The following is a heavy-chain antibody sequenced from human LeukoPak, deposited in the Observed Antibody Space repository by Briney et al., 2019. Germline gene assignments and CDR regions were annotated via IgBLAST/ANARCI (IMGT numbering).Heavy chain of an antibody. CDR1: GYPINIDYS. CDR3: ARHGYLTAN. CDR2: ISPKGIT. Sequence: PSETLSLTCLVSGYPINIDYSWGWIRQSPGKGLEWIGVISPKGITYYNPSLRGRVSISPDTSQNQFSPKLSSVTAADTAMYYCARHGYLTANWGQGTLVTVSS. V-gene: IGHV4-38-2*01. J-gene: IGHJ4*02. D-gene: IGHD3-22*01.